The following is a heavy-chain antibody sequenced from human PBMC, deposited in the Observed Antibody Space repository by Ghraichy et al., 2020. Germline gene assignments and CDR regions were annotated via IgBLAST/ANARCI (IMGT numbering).Heavy chain of an antibody. CDR2: INHSGST. J-gene: IGHJ5*02. CDR1: GGSFSGYY. Sequence: SETLSLTCAVYGGSFSGYYWSWIRRPPGKGLEWIGEINHSGSTNYNPSLKSRVTISVDTSKNQFSLKLSSVTAADTAVYYCARWIVVVPAATRQDWFDPWGQGTLVTVSS. V-gene: IGHV4-34*01. CDR3: ARWIVVVPAATRQDWFDP. D-gene: IGHD2-2*01.